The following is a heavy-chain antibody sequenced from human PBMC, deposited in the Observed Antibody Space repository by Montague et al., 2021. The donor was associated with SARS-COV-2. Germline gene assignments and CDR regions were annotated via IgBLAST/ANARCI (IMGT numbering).Heavy chain of an antibody. Sequence: SLRLSCAASGFTFSSYAMSWFRQAPGKGLEWVSAISGSGGSTYYADSVKGLFTISRANSKTTLYLQMNSLRAEDTAVYYCAKDSGSSMDYYYGMDVWGQGTTVTVSS. J-gene: IGHJ6*02. CDR2: ISGSGGST. V-gene: IGHV3-23*01. D-gene: IGHD1-26*01. CDR3: AKDSGSSMDYYYGMDV. CDR1: GFTFSSYA.